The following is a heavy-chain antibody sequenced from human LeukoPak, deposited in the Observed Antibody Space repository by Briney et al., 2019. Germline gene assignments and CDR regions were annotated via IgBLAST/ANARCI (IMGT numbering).Heavy chain of an antibody. CDR2: INSDGRTT. J-gene: IGHJ4*02. CDR3: AREGYYDSSGFSIRFSY. D-gene: IGHD3-22*01. Sequence: GGSLRLSCEASEFTFSSYWMHWVRQAPGKGLVWVSRINSDGRTTIYADSVKGRFTISRDNAKNTLYLQMNSLRAEDTAVYYCAREGYYDSSGFSIRFSYWGQGTLVTVSS. CDR1: EFTFSSYW. V-gene: IGHV3-74*01.